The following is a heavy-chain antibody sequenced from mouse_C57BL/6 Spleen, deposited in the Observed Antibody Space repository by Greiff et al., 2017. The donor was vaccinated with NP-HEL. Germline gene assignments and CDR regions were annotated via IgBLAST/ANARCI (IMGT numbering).Heavy chain of an antibody. V-gene: IGHV1-15*01. CDR3: TRENDSNYRYFDV. J-gene: IGHJ1*03. Sequence: VQLQQSGAELVRPGASVTLSCKASGYTFTDYEMHWVKQTPVHGLEWIGAIDPETGGTAYNQKFKGKAILTADKSSSTAYMELRSLTSEDSAVYYCTRENDSNYRYFDVWGTGTTVTVSS. CDR2: IDPETGGT. CDR1: GYTFTDYE. D-gene: IGHD2-5*01.